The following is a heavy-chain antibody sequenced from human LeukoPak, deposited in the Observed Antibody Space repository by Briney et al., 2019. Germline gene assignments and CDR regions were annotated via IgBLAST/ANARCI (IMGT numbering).Heavy chain of an antibody. Sequence: SETLSLTCAVYGGSFSGYYWSWIRQPPGKGLEWIGEINHSGSTNYNPSLKSRVTISVDTSKNQFSLKLSSVTAADTAVYYCASVWWSKWGFYYFDYWGQGTLVTVSS. CDR2: INHSGST. D-gene: IGHD2-15*01. CDR3: ASVWWSKWGFYYFDY. V-gene: IGHV4-34*01. CDR1: GGSFSGYY. J-gene: IGHJ4*02.